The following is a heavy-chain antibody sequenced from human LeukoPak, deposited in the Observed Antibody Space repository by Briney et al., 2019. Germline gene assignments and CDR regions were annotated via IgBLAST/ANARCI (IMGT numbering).Heavy chain of an antibody. CDR3: AKRAPYCGGDCYPTYFDY. CDR1: GFTVSSNY. Sequence: GGSLRLSCAASGFTVSSNYMNWVRQAPGKGLEWVSVIYSDGSTYYADFVKGRFTISRDNSKNTLYLQMNSLRAEDTAVYYCAKRAPYCGGDCYPTYFDYWGQGTLVTVSS. D-gene: IGHD2-21*02. CDR2: IYSDGST. V-gene: IGHV3-53*01. J-gene: IGHJ4*02.